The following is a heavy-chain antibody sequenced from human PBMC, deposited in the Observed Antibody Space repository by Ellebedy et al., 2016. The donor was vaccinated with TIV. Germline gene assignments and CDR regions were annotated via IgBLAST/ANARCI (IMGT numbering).Heavy chain of an antibody. D-gene: IGHD4-23*01. CDR2: ISSSSSYI. CDR3: ASGSPAKIYGGKAGY. J-gene: IGHJ4*02. V-gene: IGHV3-21*01. Sequence: PGGSLRLSCAASGFTFSSYSMNWVRQAPGKGLEWVSSISSSSSYIYYADSVKGRFTISRDNAKNSLYLQMNSLRAEDTAVYYCASGSPAKIYGGKAGYWGQGTLVTVSS. CDR1: GFTFSSYS.